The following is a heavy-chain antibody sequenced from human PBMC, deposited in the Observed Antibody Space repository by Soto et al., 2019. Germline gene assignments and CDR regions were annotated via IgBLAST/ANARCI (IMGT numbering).Heavy chain of an antibody. J-gene: IGHJ3*02. V-gene: IGHV1-69*08. CDR2: IVPIFDIA. CDR3: GREGFGEQHHLVRDSLDI. D-gene: IGHD6-13*01. Sequence: QVQLVQSGVEVKKPGSSVKVSCKASGGTFNSYTISWVRQAPGQGLEWMGRIVPIFDIAKYAQKFQGRVTITADKSTSTAYMEVSCQKAKDTGVNYCGREGFGEQHHLVRDSLDIWAQGKMVTVSS. CDR1: GGTFNSYT.